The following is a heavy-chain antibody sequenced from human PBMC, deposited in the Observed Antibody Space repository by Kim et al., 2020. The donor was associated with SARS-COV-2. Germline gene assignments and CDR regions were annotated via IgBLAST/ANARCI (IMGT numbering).Heavy chain of an antibody. D-gene: IGHD2-21*02. CDR2: IYSGGST. CDR1: GFTVSSNY. CDR3: ARDPGGDFSLYYYGMDV. J-gene: IGHJ6*02. Sequence: GGSLRLSCAASGFTVSSNYMSWVRQAPGKGLEWVSVIYSGGSTYYADSVKGRFTISRDNSKNTLYLQMNSLRAEDTAVYYCARDPGGDFSLYYYGMDVWGQGTTVTVSS. V-gene: IGHV3-66*02.